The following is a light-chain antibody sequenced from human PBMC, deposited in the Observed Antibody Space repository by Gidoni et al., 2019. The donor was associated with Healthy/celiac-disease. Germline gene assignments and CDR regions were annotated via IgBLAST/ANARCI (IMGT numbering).Light chain of an antibody. CDR2: DAS. J-gene: IGKJ1*01. Sequence: EIVLTQSPATLSLSPGERATLSCRASQSVSSYLAWYQQKPGPAPRLLIHDASNRATGIPARFSGSGSGTDFTLTRSSLEPEDFAVSYCQQRSNWPATWTFGQGTQVEIK. CDR1: QSVSSY. V-gene: IGKV3-11*01. CDR3: QQRSNWPATWT.